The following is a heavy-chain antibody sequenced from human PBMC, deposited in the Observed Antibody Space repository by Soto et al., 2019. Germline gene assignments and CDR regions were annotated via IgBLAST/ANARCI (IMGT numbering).Heavy chain of an antibody. D-gene: IGHD6-19*01. J-gene: IGHJ4*02. V-gene: IGHV4-39*01. Sequence: SETLSLTCTVSGGSISSSGYYWGWIRQPPGKGLEWIGSIYYSGSTYYNPSLKSRGTISVDTSKNQFSLKLSSVTAADTAVYYCARHTSSSGRDYWGQGTLVTVSS. CDR1: GGSISSSGYY. CDR2: IYYSGST. CDR3: ARHTSSSGRDY.